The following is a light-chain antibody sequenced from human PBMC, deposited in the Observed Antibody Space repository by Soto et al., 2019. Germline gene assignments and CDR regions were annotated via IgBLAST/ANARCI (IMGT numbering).Light chain of an antibody. CDR3: SSYAGNNDLV. J-gene: IGLJ2*01. CDR1: SSDIGRYDS. V-gene: IGLV2-8*01. CDR2: EVT. Sequence: QSVLTQPPSASGSPGQSVTISCTATSSDIGRYDSVAWYQQHPGKAPKLLIYEVTKRPSGVPNRFSGSKSGNTASLTVSGLQSEDEADYYCSSYAGNNDLVFGGGTKLTVL.